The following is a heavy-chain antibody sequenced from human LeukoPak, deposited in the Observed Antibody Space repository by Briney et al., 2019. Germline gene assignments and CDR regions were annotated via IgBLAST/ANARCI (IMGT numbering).Heavy chain of an antibody. CDR2: ISGSGGST. CDR1: GFTFSSYA. Sequence: TGGSLRLSCAASGFTFSSYAMSWVRQAPGKGLEWVSAISGSGGSTYYADSVKGRFTISRDNSKNTLYLQMNSLRAEDTAVYYCAKEGRYYDILTGSLAGSDFDYWGQGTLVTVSS. J-gene: IGHJ4*02. D-gene: IGHD3-9*01. V-gene: IGHV3-23*01. CDR3: AKEGRYYDILTGSLAGSDFDY.